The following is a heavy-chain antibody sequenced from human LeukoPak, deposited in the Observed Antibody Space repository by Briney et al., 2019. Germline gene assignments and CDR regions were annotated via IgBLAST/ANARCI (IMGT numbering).Heavy chain of an antibody. CDR3: ARGYSRSWYQAVVYIWLDP. V-gene: IGHV4-59*01. D-gene: IGHD6-13*01. CDR2: ISYSGST. CDR1: GGSISSYY. Sequence: SETLSLTCTVSGGSISSYYWTWIRQPPGKGLEWIGYISYSGSTNYNPSLKSRVTISVDTSKNQCSLNLTSVTAADTAVYYCARGYSRSWYQAVVYIWLDPWGQGTLVTVSS. J-gene: IGHJ5*02.